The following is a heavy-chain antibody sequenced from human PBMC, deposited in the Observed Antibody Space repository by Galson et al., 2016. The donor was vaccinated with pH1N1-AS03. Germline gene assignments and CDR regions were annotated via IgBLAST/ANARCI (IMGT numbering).Heavy chain of an antibody. V-gene: IGHV4-59*08. Sequence: ETLSLTCTVSGGSVNGYYWTWIRQPPGKGLEWIGQVFYIGDTLYTPSLRGRVTMSVDTSKNQLSLRLSSVTAADTAVYYCGRHLRSSYSMDVWGQGTTVTVSS. D-gene: IGHD2-15*01. CDR1: GGSVNGYY. CDR3: GRHLRSSYSMDV. CDR2: VFYIGDT. J-gene: IGHJ6*02.